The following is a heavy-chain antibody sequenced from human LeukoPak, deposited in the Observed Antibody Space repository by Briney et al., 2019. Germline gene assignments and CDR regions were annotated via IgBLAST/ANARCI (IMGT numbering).Heavy chain of an antibody. J-gene: IGHJ4*02. V-gene: IGHV1-8*01. Sequence: ASVKVSCKASGYTFTSYDINWVRQATGQGLEWMGWMNPNSGNTGYAQKFQGRVTMTRNTSISTAYMELSSLRSEDTAVYYCARVLTGASYYYDSSGYYLDYWGQGTLVTVSS. CDR1: GYTFTSYD. CDR3: ARVLTGASYYYDSSGYYLDY. CDR2: MNPNSGNT. D-gene: IGHD3-22*01.